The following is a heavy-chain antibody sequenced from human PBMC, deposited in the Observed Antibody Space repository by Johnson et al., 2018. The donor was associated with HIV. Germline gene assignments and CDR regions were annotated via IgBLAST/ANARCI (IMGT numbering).Heavy chain of an antibody. CDR1: GFTFSSNW. D-gene: IGHD2-15*01. Sequence: QVQLVESGGGVVRPGGSLRLSCAASGFTFSSNWMHWVRQAPGKGLEWVSLISWDGGSTYYADSVKGRFTVSRDSSKTTLYLQMKSLRPEDTAVYFCAKEDCSAVLCSDDAFHIWGQGTMVTLSS. V-gene: IGHV3-NL1*01. CDR3: AKEDCSAVLCSDDAFHI. J-gene: IGHJ3*02. CDR2: ISWDGGST.